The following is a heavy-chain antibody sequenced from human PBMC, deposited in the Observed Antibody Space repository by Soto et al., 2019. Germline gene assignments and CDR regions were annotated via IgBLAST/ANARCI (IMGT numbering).Heavy chain of an antibody. CDR1: GFTFSGYG. CDR3: AKSRGSGNNGMDV. D-gene: IGHD3-10*01. V-gene: IGHV3-30*18. J-gene: IGHJ6*02. CDR2: ISYDGSNK. Sequence: SCAASGFTFSGYGMHWVRQAPGKGLEWVAVISYDGSNKYYGDSVKGRFTISRDNSKNTLYLQMNSLRAEDTAVYYCAKSRGSGNNGMDVWGQGTTVTVSS.